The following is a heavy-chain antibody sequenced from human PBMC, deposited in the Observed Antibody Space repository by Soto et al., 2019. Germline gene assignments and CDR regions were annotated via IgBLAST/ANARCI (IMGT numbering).Heavy chain of an antibody. CDR2: ISWNSGSI. J-gene: IGHJ4*02. Sequence: EVQLVESGGGLVQPGRSLRLSCAASGFTFDDYAMHWVRQAPGKGLEWVSGISWNSGSIGYADSVKGRFTISRDNAKNSPYLQMNSLRAEDTALYYCAKDMGQHQEGIFDYWGQGTLVTVSS. D-gene: IGHD6-13*01. V-gene: IGHV3-9*01. CDR3: AKDMGQHQEGIFDY. CDR1: GFTFDDYA.